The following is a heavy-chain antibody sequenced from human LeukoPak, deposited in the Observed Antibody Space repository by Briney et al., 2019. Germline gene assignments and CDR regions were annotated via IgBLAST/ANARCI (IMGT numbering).Heavy chain of an antibody. V-gene: IGHV5-10-1*01. J-gene: IGHJ5*02. D-gene: IGHD3-10*01. CDR1: GYSFTSYW. Sequence: GESLKISCKGSGYSFTSYWISWVRQMPGKGLEWMGRIDPSDSYTNYSPSFQGHVTISAYKSISTAYLQWSSLKASDTAMYYCARHGPTSITMVRGVMGNWFDPWGQGTLVTVSS. CDR2: IDPSDSYT. CDR3: ARHGPTSITMVRGVMGNWFDP.